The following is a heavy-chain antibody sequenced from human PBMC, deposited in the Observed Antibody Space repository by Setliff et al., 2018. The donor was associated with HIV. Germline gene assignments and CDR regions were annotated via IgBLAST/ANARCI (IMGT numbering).Heavy chain of an antibody. CDR1: GGTFSSYV. Sequence: SVKVSCKASGGTFSSYVISWVRQAPGQGPEWMGAIIPMFGTGFYAQKFQGRVTITTDESTRTAYMELRSLRSEDTAVYYCARVPSPFVQEGYFDDWGQGALVTVSS. V-gene: IGHV1-69*05. CDR2: IIPMFGTG. J-gene: IGHJ4*01. CDR3: ARVPSPFVQEGYFDD. D-gene: IGHD3-3*01.